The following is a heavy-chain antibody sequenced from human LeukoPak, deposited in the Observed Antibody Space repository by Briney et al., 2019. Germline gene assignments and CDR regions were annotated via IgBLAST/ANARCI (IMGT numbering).Heavy chain of an antibody. CDR3: AKGGKYYYGSGSPFYYYYMDV. J-gene: IGHJ6*03. Sequence: SETLSLTCTVSGGSISSYYWSWIRQPPGKRLEWIGYIYYSGSTNYNPSLKSRVTISVDTSKNQFSLNLSSVTAADTAVYYCAKGGKYYYGSGSPFYYYYMDVWGKGTTVTISS. CDR2: IYYSGST. D-gene: IGHD3-10*01. CDR1: GGSISSYY. V-gene: IGHV4-59*01.